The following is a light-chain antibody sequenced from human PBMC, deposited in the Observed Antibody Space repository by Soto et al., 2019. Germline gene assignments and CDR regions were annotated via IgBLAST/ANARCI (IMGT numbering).Light chain of an antibody. J-gene: IGLJ1*01. CDR3: QSYDSSLSGSV. V-gene: IGLV1-40*01. Sequence: QSVLTQPPSVSGAPGQRVTISCTGNSSNIGAGYYVHWYQQLPGTAPKLLIFGNSNRPSGVPDRFSGSKSGTSASLAITGLQGEDGADYFCQSYDSSLSGSVFGPGTKLTVL. CDR2: GNS. CDR1: SSNIGAGYY.